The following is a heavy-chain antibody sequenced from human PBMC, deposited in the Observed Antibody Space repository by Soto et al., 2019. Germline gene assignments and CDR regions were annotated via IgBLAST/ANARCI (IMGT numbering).Heavy chain of an antibody. J-gene: IGHJ4*02. CDR3: ARVGGRVRSCY. Sequence: QVHLVESGGGVVQPGRSLRLSCAASGFAFSAYGMHWVRQAPGKGLEWVAMIYYDGSNKYYADSVKGRFTSSRDNPKNTLYLEMSSVRAEDTALYYCARVGGRVRSCYWGQGTMVTVSS. CDR2: IYYDGSNK. CDR1: GFAFSAYG. V-gene: IGHV3-33*01. D-gene: IGHD3-10*01.